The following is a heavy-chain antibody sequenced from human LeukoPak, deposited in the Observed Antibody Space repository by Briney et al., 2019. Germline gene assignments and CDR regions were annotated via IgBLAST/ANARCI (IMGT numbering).Heavy chain of an antibody. CDR2: ISYSGTT. V-gene: IGHV4-39*01. D-gene: IGHD2/OR15-2a*01. CDR1: GGSISSSGYY. Sequence: SETLSLTCTVSGGSISSSGYYWGWIRQPPGKGLEWIGSISYSGTTYYNPSLKSRVTIFEDTSKNQFSLKLSSLTAADTAVYYCARLLRRDNWFDPWGQGTLVTVSS. CDR3: ARLLRRDNWFDP. J-gene: IGHJ5*02.